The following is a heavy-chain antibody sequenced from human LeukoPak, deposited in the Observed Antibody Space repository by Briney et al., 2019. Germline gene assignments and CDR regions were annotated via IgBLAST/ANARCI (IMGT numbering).Heavy chain of an antibody. D-gene: IGHD2-21*01. CDR3: TRDGHYWGGRNYGMDV. V-gene: IGHV3-74*01. Sequence: GGSLRLSCAASGFTFSSYWMYWVRQAPGQGPLWVSRINMDGSVITYADSVKGRFTVSRDNAQSTLYLQMNSLRAEDTAVYYCTRDGHYWGGRNYGMDVWGQGTTVTVSS. CDR2: INMDGSVI. CDR1: GFTFSSYW. J-gene: IGHJ6*02.